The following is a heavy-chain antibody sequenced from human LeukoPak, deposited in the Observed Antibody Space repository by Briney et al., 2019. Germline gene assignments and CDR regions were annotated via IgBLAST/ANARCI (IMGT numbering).Heavy chain of an antibody. CDR1: GFTFSSYS. CDR3: AKDHDSSGWYGLFDY. D-gene: IGHD6-19*01. CDR2: ISSSSSTI. J-gene: IGHJ4*02. Sequence: PGGSLRLSCAASGFTFSSYSMNWVRQAPGTRLEWVSYISSSSSTIYYADSVKGRFTISRDNSKNMLYLQMDSLRAEDTAVYYCAKDHDSSGWYGLFDYWGQGTLVTVSS. V-gene: IGHV3-48*01.